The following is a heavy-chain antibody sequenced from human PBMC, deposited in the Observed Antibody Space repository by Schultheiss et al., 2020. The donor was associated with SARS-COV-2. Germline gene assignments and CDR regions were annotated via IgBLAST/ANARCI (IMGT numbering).Heavy chain of an antibody. J-gene: IGHJ6*02. D-gene: IGHD6-13*01. V-gene: IGHV1-18*01. CDR3: AKRIAAAGNYYYYGMDV. CDR1: GHTFISNG. Sequence: ASVKVSCKASGHTFISNGITWVRQAPGQGLEWMGWISGDNGNTDYAQKLKGRVTMTTDTSTSTAYMELRSLRSDDTAVYYCAKRIAAAGNYYYYGMDVWGQGTTVTVSS. CDR2: ISGDNGNT.